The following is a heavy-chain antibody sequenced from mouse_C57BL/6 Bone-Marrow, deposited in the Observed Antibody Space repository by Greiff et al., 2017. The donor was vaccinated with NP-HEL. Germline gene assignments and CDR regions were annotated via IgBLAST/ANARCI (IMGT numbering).Heavy chain of an antibody. V-gene: IGHV1-81*01. J-gene: IGHJ2*01. CDR3: ARRLLRYGFDY. CDR1: GYTFTSYG. CDR2: FYPRSGNT. Sequence: VQLQQSGAELARPGASVKLSCKASGYTFTSYGISWVKQRTGQGLEWIGEFYPRSGNTYYNEKFKGKATLTADKSSSTAYMELRSLTSEDAAVYFCARRLLRYGFDYWGQGTTLTVSS. D-gene: IGHD1-1*01.